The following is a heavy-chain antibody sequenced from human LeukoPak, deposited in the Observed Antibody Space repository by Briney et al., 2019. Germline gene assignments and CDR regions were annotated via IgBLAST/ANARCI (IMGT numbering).Heavy chain of an antibody. CDR1: GFTVSSNY. J-gene: IGHJ4*02. D-gene: IGHD3-22*01. CDR3: AREYDSSVDY. V-gene: IGHV3-53*01. Sequence: SGGSLRLSCAASGFTVSSNYMSWVGQAPGKGLEWVSVIYRGGSTYYADSVKGRFTISRDNSKNTLYLQMNSLRAEDTAVYYCAREYDSSVDYWGQGTLVTVSS. CDR2: IYRGGST.